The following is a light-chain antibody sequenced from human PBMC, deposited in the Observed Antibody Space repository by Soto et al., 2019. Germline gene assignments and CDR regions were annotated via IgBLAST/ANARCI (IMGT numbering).Light chain of an antibody. CDR2: GAS. Sequence: DLQLTQSPSSLSASVGDRVTITCQASRDITKSLNWYQQRPGKAPKLLIHGASSLETGVPSRFSGSGSGTYFTFTSSSLQPEDIATYYCQQYDNLLYTFGQGTKLEIK. J-gene: IGKJ2*01. CDR3: QQYDNLLYT. V-gene: IGKV1-33*01. CDR1: RDITKS.